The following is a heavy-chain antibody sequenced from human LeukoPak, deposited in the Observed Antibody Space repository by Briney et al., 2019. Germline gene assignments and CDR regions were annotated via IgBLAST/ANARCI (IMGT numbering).Heavy chain of an antibody. Sequence: PSETLSLTCTVSGGSISSYYWSWIRQPPGKGLEWIGYIYYSGSTNYNPSLKSRVTISVDTSKNQFSLKLSSVTAADTAVYYCARGDFDWTSPLDYWGQGTLVTVSS. V-gene: IGHV4-59*01. CDR2: IYYSGST. CDR3: ARGDFDWTSPLDY. CDR1: GGSISSYY. D-gene: IGHD3-9*01. J-gene: IGHJ4*02.